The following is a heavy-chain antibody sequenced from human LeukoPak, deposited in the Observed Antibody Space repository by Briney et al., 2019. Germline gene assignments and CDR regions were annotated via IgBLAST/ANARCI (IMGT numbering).Heavy chain of an antibody. D-gene: IGHD3-22*01. CDR1: GGSISSSIYY. V-gene: IGHV4-39*01. Sequence: SETLSLTCTVTGGSISSSIYYWVWIPQPPGGALEWLGSIYYSGSTYYNPSLKSRVTISVDTSKNQFSLKLSSVTAADTAVYYCARQNPYYSDTTGPYWGLGTLVTVSS. J-gene: IGHJ4*02. CDR2: IYYSGST. CDR3: ARQNPYYSDTTGPY.